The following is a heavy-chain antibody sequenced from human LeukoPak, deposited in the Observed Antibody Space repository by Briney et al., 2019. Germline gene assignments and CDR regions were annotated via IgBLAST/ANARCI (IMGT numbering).Heavy chain of an antibody. CDR1: GGSFSGYY. V-gene: IGHV4-34*01. J-gene: IGHJ4*02. CDR2: INHSGST. CDR3: ARDGGYCSGGSCYSDN. D-gene: IGHD2-15*01. Sequence: PAETLSLTCAVYGGSFSGYYWSWIRQPPGKGLEWIGEINHSGSTKYNPSLKTRVTISVDTTKNQFALKMRCLAAADTAVYYCARDGGYCSGGSCYSDNWGQGTLVTVSS.